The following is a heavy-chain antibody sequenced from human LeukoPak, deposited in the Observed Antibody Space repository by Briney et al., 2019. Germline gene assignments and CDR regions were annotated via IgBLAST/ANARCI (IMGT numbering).Heavy chain of an antibody. V-gene: IGHV3-11*01. D-gene: IGHD1-1*01. J-gene: IGHJ4*02. CDR1: GFTFSDYY. Sequence: GGSLRLSCAASGFTFSDYYMNWIRQAPGKGLEWVSYIGHSGSPIYYADSVKGRFTISRDNAKNSLYLQMNSLRAEDTAVYYCARVTTGAAEWGQGTLVTVSS. CDR2: IGHSGSPI. CDR3: ARVTTGAAE.